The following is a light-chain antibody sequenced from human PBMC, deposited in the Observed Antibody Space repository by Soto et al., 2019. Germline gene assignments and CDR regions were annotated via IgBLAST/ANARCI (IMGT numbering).Light chain of an antibody. J-gene: IGLJ1*01. CDR1: SSDVGGYNY. CDR2: DVS. CDR3: SSYTSISPLV. Sequence: QSVLTQPASVSGSPGQSITISCTGTSSDVGGYNYVSWYQQPPGKAPKLMIYDVSNRPSGVSNRFSGSKSGNTASLTISGLQAEDEADYYCSSYTSISPLVFGTGTKVTVL. V-gene: IGLV2-14*01.